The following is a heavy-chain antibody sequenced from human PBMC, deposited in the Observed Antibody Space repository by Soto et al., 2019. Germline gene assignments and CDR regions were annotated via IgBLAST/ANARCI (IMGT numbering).Heavy chain of an antibody. Sequence: GGSLRLSCAASGFTFSSYAMGWVRQAPGKGLEWVSSISGIGHSTYYADSVKGRFTISRDNSKNTLHLQMNSLRAEDTAVYYCAKRIMSTIGHFDSWGQGTLVTISS. CDR3: AKRIMSTIGHFDS. CDR2: ISGIGHST. D-gene: IGHD1-1*01. V-gene: IGHV3-23*01. J-gene: IGHJ4*02. CDR1: GFTFSSYA.